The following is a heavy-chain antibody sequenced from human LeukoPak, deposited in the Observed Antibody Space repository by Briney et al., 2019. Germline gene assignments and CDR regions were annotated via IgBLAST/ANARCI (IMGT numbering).Heavy chain of an antibody. D-gene: IGHD7-27*01. CDR1: GFTFSNFA. CDR2: IDGSGDKT. V-gene: IGHV3-23*01. Sequence: GGSLRLSCAASGFTFSNFAIRWVRQVPGKGLEWVSSIDGSGDKTHYPDSVRGRFTVSRDNSKNTLCLQMNSLRVGDTATYFCAKVQFNWGPIDYWGQGTPVIVSS. CDR3: AKVQFNWGPIDY. J-gene: IGHJ4*02.